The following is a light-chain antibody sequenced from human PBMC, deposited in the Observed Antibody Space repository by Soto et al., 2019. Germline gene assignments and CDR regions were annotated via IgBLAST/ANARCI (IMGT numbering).Light chain of an antibody. J-gene: IGLJ1*01. Sequence: QSVLTQPPSASGTPGQRVTISCSGSSSNIGSNTVNWYQHLPGTAPKVLIYSDNQWPSGVPDRFSGSKSGTSASLAISGLQSEDEADYYCAAWDDSLNGYVFGSGTKVTVL. CDR1: SSNIGSNT. CDR3: AAWDDSLNGYV. V-gene: IGLV1-44*01. CDR2: SDN.